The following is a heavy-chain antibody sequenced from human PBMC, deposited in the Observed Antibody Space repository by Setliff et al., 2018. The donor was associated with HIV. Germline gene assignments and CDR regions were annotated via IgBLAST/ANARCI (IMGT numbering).Heavy chain of an antibody. J-gene: IGHJ3*02. D-gene: IGHD2-21*01. Sequence: SETLSLTCTVSGGSISSYFWSWIRQPPGKGLEWIGYMSYSRSTYYNPSLKIRIIMSVDTSKNQFSLKLSSVTAADTALYYCARSYSYCAGVCYGVDGVDAFDIWGQGTMVTVSS. CDR2: MSYSRST. CDR1: GGSISSYF. V-gene: IGHV4-59*01. CDR3: ARSYSYCAGVCYGVDGVDAFDI.